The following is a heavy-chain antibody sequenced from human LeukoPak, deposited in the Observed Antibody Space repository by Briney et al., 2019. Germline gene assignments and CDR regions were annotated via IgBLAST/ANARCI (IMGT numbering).Heavy chain of an antibody. J-gene: IGHJ5*02. D-gene: IGHD6-25*01. Sequence: SETLSLTCTVSGGSVSSGSYYWSWIRQPPGKGLEWIGYIYYSGSTNYNPSLKSRVTISVDTSKNQFSMKLSSVTAADTAVYYCARGAGYDPWGQGTLVTVSS. V-gene: IGHV4-61*01. CDR3: ARGAGYDP. CDR1: GGSVSSGSYY. CDR2: IYYSGST.